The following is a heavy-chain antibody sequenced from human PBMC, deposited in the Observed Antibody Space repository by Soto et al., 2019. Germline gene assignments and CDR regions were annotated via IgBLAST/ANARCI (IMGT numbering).Heavy chain of an antibody. CDR2: IYYSGST. CDR1: GGSISSGGYY. Sequence: QVQLQESGPGLVKPSQTLSLTCTVSGGSISSGGYYWSWIRQHPGKGLEWIGYIYYSGSTYYNPSLKSRVTISVDTSKNQFSLKLSSVTAADTAVYYCARDCSSTSCYYAFDIWGQGTTVTVSS. J-gene: IGHJ3*02. D-gene: IGHD2-2*01. CDR3: ARDCSSTSCYYAFDI. V-gene: IGHV4-31*03.